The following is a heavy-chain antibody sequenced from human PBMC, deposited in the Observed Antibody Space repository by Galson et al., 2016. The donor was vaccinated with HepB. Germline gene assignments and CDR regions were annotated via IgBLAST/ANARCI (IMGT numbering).Heavy chain of an antibody. CDR1: GGPFKNYA. CDR3: ASGLGYCSGTNCYVTDAFDI. V-gene: IGHV1-69*13. Sequence: SVKVSCKASGGPFKNYAINWVRQAPGQRLEWMGRIIPLFTTTNYAQKFQGRVTITADESTSTTYMELSSLKSDDTAVYDCASGLGYCSGTNCYVTDAFDIWGQGTMVTVS. J-gene: IGHJ3*02. D-gene: IGHD2-15*01. CDR2: IIPLFTTT.